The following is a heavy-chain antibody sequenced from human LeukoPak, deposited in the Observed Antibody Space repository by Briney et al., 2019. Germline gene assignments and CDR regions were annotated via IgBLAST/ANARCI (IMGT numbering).Heavy chain of an antibody. V-gene: IGHV3-53*01. D-gene: IGHD2-8*01. J-gene: IGHJ4*02. CDR2: IYSGGST. Sequence: PGGSLRRSCAASGFTVSSNYMSWVRQAPGKGLEWVSVIYSGGSTYYADSVKGRFTISRDNSKNTLYLQMNSLRAEDTAVYYCARATPAGVYYFDYWGQGTLVTVSS. CDR1: GFTVSSNY. CDR3: ARATPAGVYYFDY.